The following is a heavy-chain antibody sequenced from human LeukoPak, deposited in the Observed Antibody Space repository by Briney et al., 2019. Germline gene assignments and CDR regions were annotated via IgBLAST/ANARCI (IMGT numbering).Heavy chain of an antibody. CDR1: GYTFTGYY. CDR2: INPNSDGT. V-gene: IGHV1-2*06. D-gene: IGHD3-10*01. J-gene: IGHJ4*02. CDR3: ARVLGGSGNPYDF. Sequence: ASVKVSCKAPGYTFTGYYMHWVRQAPGQGLERMGRINPNSDGTNYAQKFQGRVTMTRDTSISTAYMELSSLRSDDTAVYYCARVLGGSGNPYDFWGQGTLVTVSS.